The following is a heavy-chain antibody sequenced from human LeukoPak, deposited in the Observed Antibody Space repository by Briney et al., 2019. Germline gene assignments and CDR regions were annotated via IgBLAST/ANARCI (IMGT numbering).Heavy chain of an antibody. CDR1: GYTFSVYG. CDR3: ARDRYGTGNFDY. Sequence: ASVKVSCKASGYTFSVYGMSWVRQPPAQGLEWMGWISDYNGHIRYAQRVQDRLTMTIDASTTTAYMELRTLTYDDTAVYYCARDRYGTGNFDYWGQGTLVAVSS. CDR2: ISDYNGHI. J-gene: IGHJ4*02. V-gene: IGHV1-18*01. D-gene: IGHD5-18*01.